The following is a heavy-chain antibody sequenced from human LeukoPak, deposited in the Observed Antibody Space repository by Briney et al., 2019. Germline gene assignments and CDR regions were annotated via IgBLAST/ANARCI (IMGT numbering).Heavy chain of an antibody. J-gene: IGHJ6*02. CDR3: ARLSGRYYLDV. Sequence: GGSLRLSCAVSGFTFSNFWMHWDRPAPGKGLGWVSRINSDGSSTTYADSVKGRFTISRDNAKNTLYLQMSSLSAEDTAAYYCARLSGRYYLDVWGQGTAVTVSS. V-gene: IGHV3-74*01. CDR2: INSDGSST. CDR1: GFTFSNFW. D-gene: IGHD1-26*01.